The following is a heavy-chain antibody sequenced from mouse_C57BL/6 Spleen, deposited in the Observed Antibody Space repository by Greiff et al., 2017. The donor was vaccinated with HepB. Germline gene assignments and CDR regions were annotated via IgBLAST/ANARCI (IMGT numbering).Heavy chain of an antibody. Sequence: VQLQQSGAELARPGASVKLSCKASGYTFTSYGISWVKQRTGQGLEWIGEIYPRSGNTYYNEKFKGKATLTADKSSSTAYMELRSLTSEDSAVYFCAEARYSNSYWYFDVWGTGTTVTVSS. CDR3: AEARYSNSYWYFDV. D-gene: IGHD2-5*01. V-gene: IGHV1-81*01. CDR2: IYPRSGNT. J-gene: IGHJ1*03. CDR1: GYTFTSYG.